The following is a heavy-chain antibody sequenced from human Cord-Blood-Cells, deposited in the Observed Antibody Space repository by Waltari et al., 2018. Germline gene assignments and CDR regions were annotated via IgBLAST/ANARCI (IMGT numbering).Heavy chain of an antibody. D-gene: IGHD1-26*01. CDR2: IWYDGSNK. V-gene: IGHV3-33*01. Sequence: QVQLVESGGGVVQPGRSLRLSCAASGFPFSTSVMLWVRQAPGKRLEWVAVIWYDGSNKYYADSVKGRFTISRDNSKNTLYLQMNSLRAEDTAVYYCARALESGSCPDYWGQGTLVTVSS. CDR3: ARALESGSCPDY. J-gene: IGHJ4*02. CDR1: GFPFSTSV.